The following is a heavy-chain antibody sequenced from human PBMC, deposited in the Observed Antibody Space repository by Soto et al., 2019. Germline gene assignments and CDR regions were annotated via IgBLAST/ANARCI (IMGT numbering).Heavy chain of an antibody. Sequence: GGSLRLSCTASGITFSTYAMHWVRQAPGKGLEWVAVISYDGRNEYYAGSVKGRFTISRDNSKNTLYLQMNSLRPEDTAVYYCARAKCGGNCYSGDFQHWGQGTLVTVSS. CDR3: ARAKCGGNCYSGDFQH. D-gene: IGHD2-21*02. J-gene: IGHJ1*01. CDR2: ISYDGRNE. V-gene: IGHV3-30*04. CDR1: GITFSTYA.